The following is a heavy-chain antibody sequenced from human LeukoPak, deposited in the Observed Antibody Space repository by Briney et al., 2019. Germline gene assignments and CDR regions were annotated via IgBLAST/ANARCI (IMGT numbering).Heavy chain of an antibody. J-gene: IGHJ4*02. CDR3: ARAGAYSSSSPAGL. D-gene: IGHD6-6*01. CDR1: GVTFSSYC. Sequence: GRCLRLSSAASGVTFSSYCMSCVRETPRKGLGWVDIILQDESEQHYVASVKGRFTISRDNAKNSVYLQMNGLRAEDTAVYYCARAGAYSSSSPAGLWGQGTLDSVP. V-gene: IGHV3-7*01. CDR2: ILQDESEQ.